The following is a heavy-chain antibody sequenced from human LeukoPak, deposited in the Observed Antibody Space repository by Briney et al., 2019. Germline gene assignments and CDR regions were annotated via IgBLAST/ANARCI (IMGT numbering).Heavy chain of an antibody. J-gene: IGHJ3*02. V-gene: IGHV4-59*01. CDR3: ARDSGDYSSFDAFDI. CDR1: GGSISSYY. CDR2: IYYSGST. Sequence: SETLSLTCTVTGGSISSYYWSWIRQPPGKGLEWIGYIYYSGSTNYNPSLKSRDTISVDTSKNQFSLKLSSVTAADTAVYSCARDSGDYSSFDAFDIWGQGTMVTVSS. D-gene: IGHD4-11*01.